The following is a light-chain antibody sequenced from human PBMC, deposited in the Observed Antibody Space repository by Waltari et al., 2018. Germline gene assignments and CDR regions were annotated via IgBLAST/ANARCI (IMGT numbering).Light chain of an antibody. J-gene: IGLJ1*01. CDR2: RHK. CDR1: PSHIGSHH. CDR3: AVWDDSLNGCV. V-gene: IGLV1-44*01. Sequence: QSVLTQPPSPSGTPGQRATHSFPARPSHIGSHHVHWHQHLPGTAPKLLIFRHKPRPSGVPDRFSGSQSGTSASLSISGLQSEDEADYYCAVWDDSLNGCVFGTGTKVTVL.